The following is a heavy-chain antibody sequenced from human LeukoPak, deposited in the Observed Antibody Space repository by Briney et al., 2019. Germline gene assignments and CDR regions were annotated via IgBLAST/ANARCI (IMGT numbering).Heavy chain of an antibody. CDR1: GFIFTDYW. CDR3: ATPAAGPGAEYSLY. D-gene: IGHD6-13*01. V-gene: IGHV3-74*01. Sequence: GGSMRLSCAASGFIFTDYWMHWVRQGPGKELVWVARISGDGRGTTYADSAKGRFTISRDNAKNSLDLQMNSLKVEDTAVYYCATPAAGPGAEYSLYWGQGTLVIVSS. CDR2: ISGDGRGT. J-gene: IGHJ1*01.